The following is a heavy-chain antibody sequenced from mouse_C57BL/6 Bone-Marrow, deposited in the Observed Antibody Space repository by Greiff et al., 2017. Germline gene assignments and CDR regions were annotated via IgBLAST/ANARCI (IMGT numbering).Heavy chain of an antibody. D-gene: IGHD1-1*01. J-gene: IGHJ3*01. CDR3: ARCPYYGSIQFAY. CDR1: GYAFTNYL. Sequence: QVQLQQSGAELVRPGTSVKVSCKASGYAFTNYLIEWVKQRPGQGLEWIGVINPGSGGTNYNEKFKGKATLTADKSSSTAYMQLSSLTSEDSAVYFCARCPYYGSIQFAYWGQGTLVTVSA. V-gene: IGHV1-54*01. CDR2: INPGSGGT.